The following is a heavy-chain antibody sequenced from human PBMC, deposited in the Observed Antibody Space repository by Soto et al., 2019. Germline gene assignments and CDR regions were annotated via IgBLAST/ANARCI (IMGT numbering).Heavy chain of an antibody. CDR3: ARVRSRYDFWSGWDGMDV. D-gene: IGHD3-3*01. V-gene: IGHV4-4*07. J-gene: IGHJ6*02. Sequence: PSETLSLTCTVSGGSISSYYWSWIRQPAGKGLEWIGRIYTSGSTNYNPSLKSRVTMSVDTSKNQFSLKLSSVTAADTAVYYCARVRSRYDFWSGWDGMDVWGQGTTVTVSS. CDR1: GGSISSYY. CDR2: IYTSGST.